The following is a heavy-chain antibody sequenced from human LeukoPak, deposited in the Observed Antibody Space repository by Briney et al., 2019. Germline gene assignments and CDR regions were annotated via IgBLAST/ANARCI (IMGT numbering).Heavy chain of an antibody. V-gene: IGHV3-23*01. Sequence: GGSLRLSCAASGFTFSSYTMNWVRQAPGKGLEWVSAISGSGGSTYYADSVKGRFTVSRDNSKNTLYLQMKSLRAEDTAVYYCAKGGGYEAQYYYYYLDVWGKGTTVTISS. J-gene: IGHJ6*03. D-gene: IGHD5-12*01. CDR1: GFTFSSYT. CDR3: AKGGGYEAQYYYYYLDV. CDR2: ISGSGGST.